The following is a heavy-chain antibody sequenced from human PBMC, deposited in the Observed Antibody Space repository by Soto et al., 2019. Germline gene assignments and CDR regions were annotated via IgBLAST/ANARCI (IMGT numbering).Heavy chain of an antibody. V-gene: IGHV1-8*01. J-gene: IGHJ4*02. D-gene: IGHD1-26*01. Sequence: QVQLVQSGAEVKKPGASVKVSCKASGYGVTSYDINWVRQAAGQGPEWMGWMNPNSGNTGYAQKFQGRVTMTRDTSISTAYMELSSLRSEDTAVYYCARESQMKWERHPLGYWGQGTLVTVSS. CDR1: GYGVTSYD. CDR2: MNPNSGNT. CDR3: ARESQMKWERHPLGY.